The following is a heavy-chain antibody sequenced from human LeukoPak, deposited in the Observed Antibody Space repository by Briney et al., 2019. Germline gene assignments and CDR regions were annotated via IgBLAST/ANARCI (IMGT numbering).Heavy chain of an antibody. V-gene: IGHV4-34*01. Sequence: SETLSLTCAVYGGSFSGYYWSWIRQPPGKGLEWIGEINHSGSTNYNPSLKSRVTISVDTSKNQFSPKLSSVTAADTAVYYCARGPRRVAAAGTFDYWGQGTLVTVSS. J-gene: IGHJ4*02. CDR2: INHSGST. D-gene: IGHD6-13*01. CDR1: GGSFSGYY. CDR3: ARGPRRVAAAGTFDY.